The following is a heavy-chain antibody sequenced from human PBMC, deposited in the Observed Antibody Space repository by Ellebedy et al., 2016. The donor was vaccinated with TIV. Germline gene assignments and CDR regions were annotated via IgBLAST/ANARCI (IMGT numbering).Heavy chain of an antibody. J-gene: IGHJ5*02. V-gene: IGHV3-74*01. CDR3: AREDIVVVPAASYNWFNP. D-gene: IGHD2-2*01. CDR1: GFTFSSYS. CDR2: INSDGSST. Sequence: GESLKISCAASGFTFSSYSMNWVRQAPGKGLVWVSRINSDGSSTSYADSVKGRFTISRDNAKNTLYLQMNSLRAEDTAVYYCAREDIVVVPAASYNWFNPWGQGTLVTVSS.